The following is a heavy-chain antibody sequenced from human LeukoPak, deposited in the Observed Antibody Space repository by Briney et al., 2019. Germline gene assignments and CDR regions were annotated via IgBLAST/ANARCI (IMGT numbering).Heavy chain of an antibody. CDR3: AKDYLPPYDFWSGLGAFDI. Sequence: QSGGSLRLSCAASGFTFSSYGMHWVRQAPGKGLEWVAFIRYDGSNKYYADSVKGRFTISRDNSKNTLYLQMNSLRAEDTAVYYCAKDYLPPYDFWSGLGAFDIWGQGTMVTVSS. CDR2: IRYDGSNK. D-gene: IGHD3-3*01. CDR1: GFTFSSYG. V-gene: IGHV3-30*02. J-gene: IGHJ3*02.